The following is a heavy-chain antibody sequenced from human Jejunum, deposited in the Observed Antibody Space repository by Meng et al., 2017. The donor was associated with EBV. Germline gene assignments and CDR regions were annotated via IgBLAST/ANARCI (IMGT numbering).Heavy chain of an antibody. CDR2: TKPIFETT. Sequence: QVQLVQSGAEVMKPXSSVQVSCKASGGDFKKFRIYWVRQAPGQGLEWMGGTKPIFETTSYALKFKGRVTITGDEATNTYYMDLSSLTSEDTAVYYCARRGSGWVEYWGQGTLVTVSS. CDR1: GGDFKKFR. J-gene: IGHJ4*02. CDR3: ARRGSGWVEY. D-gene: IGHD6-19*01. V-gene: IGHV1-69*01.